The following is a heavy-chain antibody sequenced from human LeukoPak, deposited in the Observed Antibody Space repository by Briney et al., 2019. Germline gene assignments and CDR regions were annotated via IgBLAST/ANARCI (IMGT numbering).Heavy chain of an antibody. V-gene: IGHV4-59*08. Sequence: SETLSLTCTVSGGSISSYYWSWIRQSPGKGLEWIAYISDIGSINYNPSLKSRVTISLDTSKNQFSLKLSSMTAADTAVYYCAGHHPRNTVDFWGQGTLVTVSS. CDR1: GGSISSYY. CDR2: ISDIGSI. J-gene: IGHJ4*02. D-gene: IGHD2/OR15-2a*01. CDR3: AGHHPRNTVDF.